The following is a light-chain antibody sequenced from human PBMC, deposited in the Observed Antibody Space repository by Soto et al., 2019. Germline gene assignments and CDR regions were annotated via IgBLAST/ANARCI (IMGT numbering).Light chain of an antibody. Sequence: EVVMTQSPASLSVSPGESATLSCRASQSVSTNLAWYQQRPGQAPRLLIDSASTRANGIPARFSGSGSGTEFTLTISSLQSEDFAIYYCQKYNTWPPMSFGQGTRLEIK. CDR1: QSVSTN. CDR3: QKYNTWPPMS. J-gene: IGKJ5*01. V-gene: IGKV3-15*01. CDR2: SAS.